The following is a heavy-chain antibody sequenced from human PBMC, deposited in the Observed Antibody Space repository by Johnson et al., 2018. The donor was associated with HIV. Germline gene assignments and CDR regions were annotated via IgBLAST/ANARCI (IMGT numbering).Heavy chain of an antibody. Sequence: QVQLVESGGGVVQPGRSLRLSCAASGFTFSSYAMHWVRQAPGKGLEWVAVISYDGSNKYYADSVKGRFTISRDNSKNTLYLQMGSLRVEDTAVYYCARERYGSQAIDGFDIWGQGTMVTVSS. J-gene: IGHJ3*02. CDR2: ISYDGSNK. CDR1: GFTFSSYA. CDR3: ARERYGSQAIDGFDI. V-gene: IGHV3-30-3*01. D-gene: IGHD2-15*01.